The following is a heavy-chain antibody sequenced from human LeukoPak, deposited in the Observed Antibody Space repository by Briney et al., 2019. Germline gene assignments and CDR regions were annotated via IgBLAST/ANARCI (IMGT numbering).Heavy chain of an antibody. D-gene: IGHD4-11*01. CDR1: GYTFTSYD. Sequence: ASVKVSCKASGYTFTSYDINWVRQATGQGPEWMGWMNPNSGNTGYAQKFQGRVTMTRNTSISTAYMELSSPRSEDTAVYYCARTTVTTPTGDYYYYYMDVWGKGTTVTVSS. CDR2: MNPNSGNT. J-gene: IGHJ6*03. V-gene: IGHV1-8*01. CDR3: ARTTVTTPTGDYYYYYMDV.